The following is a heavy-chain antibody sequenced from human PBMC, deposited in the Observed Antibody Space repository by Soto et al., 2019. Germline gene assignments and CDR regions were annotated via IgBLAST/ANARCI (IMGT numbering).Heavy chain of an antibody. CDR2: IYYSGST. CDR1: GGSISSSSYY. CDR3: ARHPHVSGWYFHSYYYYGMDV. J-gene: IGHJ6*02. V-gene: IGHV4-39*01. D-gene: IGHD6-19*01. Sequence: SETVSLTCTVSGGSISSSSYYWGWIRQPPGKGLEWIGSIYYSGSTYYNPSLKSRVTISVDTSKNQFSLKLSSVTAADTAVYYCARHPHVSGWYFHSYYYYGMDVWGQGTTVTVSS.